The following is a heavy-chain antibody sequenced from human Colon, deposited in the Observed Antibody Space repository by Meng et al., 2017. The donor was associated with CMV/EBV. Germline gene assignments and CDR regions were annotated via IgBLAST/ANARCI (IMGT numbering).Heavy chain of an antibody. J-gene: IGHJ1*01. Sequence: VHLVPSGAAGKKPGAAVKVSCKASGYTFTNYGISWVRQASGQGLEWMGWISAYTGDTYYAQKFQGRVTMTTDTSTSTAYMELRSLRSDDTAVYYCVRESQSGSYIYLQHWGQGTLVTVSS. CDR2: ISAYTGDT. CDR3: VRESQSGSYIYLQH. CDR1: GYTFTNYG. D-gene: IGHD1-26*01. V-gene: IGHV1-18*01.